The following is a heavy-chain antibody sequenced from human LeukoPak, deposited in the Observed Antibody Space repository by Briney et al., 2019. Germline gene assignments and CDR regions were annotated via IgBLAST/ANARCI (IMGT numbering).Heavy chain of an antibody. CDR3: AKVKRIRFLEWLPAMDV. CDR1: GFTFDDYA. J-gene: IGHJ6*03. Sequence: TGGSLRLSCAASGFTFDDYAMHWVRQAPGKGLEWVSLISGDGGSTYYADSVKGRFTISRDNSKNSPYLQMNSLRAEDTALYYCAKVKRIRFLEWLPAMDVWGKGTTVTVSS. CDR2: ISGDGGST. V-gene: IGHV3-43D*03. D-gene: IGHD3-3*01.